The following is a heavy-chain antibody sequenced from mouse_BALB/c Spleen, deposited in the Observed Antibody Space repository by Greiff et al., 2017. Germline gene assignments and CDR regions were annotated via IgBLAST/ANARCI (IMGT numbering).Heavy chain of an antibody. V-gene: IGHV1-14*01. J-gene: IGHJ3*01. CDR2: INPYNDGT. Sequence: EVQLHQSGPELVKPGASVKMSCKASGYTFTSYVMHWVKQKPGQGLEWIGYINPYNDGTKYNEKFKGKATLTSDKSSSTAYMELSSLTSEDSAVYYCARSTARASAWFAYWGQGTLVTVSA. D-gene: IGHD3-1*01. CDR1: GYTFTSYV. CDR3: ARSTARASAWFAY.